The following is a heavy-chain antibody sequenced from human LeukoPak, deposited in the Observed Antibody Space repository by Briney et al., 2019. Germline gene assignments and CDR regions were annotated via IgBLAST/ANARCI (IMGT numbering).Heavy chain of an antibody. CDR1: GFTFSSYA. CDR2: ISDTGATT. Sequence: GGSLRLSCAGSGFTFSSYAMSWVRQAPGKGLEWVSAISDTGATTYDADSVKGRFTISRDNSGSTLYLQMNSLRAEDTAIYYCAKDTSIGRYCTNGVCSPFDYWGQGTLVTVSS. CDR3: AKDTSIGRYCTNGVCSPFDY. J-gene: IGHJ4*02. V-gene: IGHV3-23*01. D-gene: IGHD2-8*01.